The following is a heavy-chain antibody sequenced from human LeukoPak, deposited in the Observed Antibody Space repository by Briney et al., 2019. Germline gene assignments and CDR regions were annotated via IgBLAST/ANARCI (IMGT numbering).Heavy chain of an antibody. Sequence: ASVKVSCKTSGYRFATYAITWVRQAPGQGLEWMGWINTNTGQPAYAQGFTGRFVFSLDTSVTTAYLQITSLKTEDTAVYYCARGRSSRHVLRFLEWSDAFDIWGQGTMVTVSS. CDR2: INTNTGQP. CDR1: GYRFATYA. CDR3: ARGRSSRHVLRFLEWSDAFDI. V-gene: IGHV7-4-1*02. D-gene: IGHD3-3*01. J-gene: IGHJ3*02.